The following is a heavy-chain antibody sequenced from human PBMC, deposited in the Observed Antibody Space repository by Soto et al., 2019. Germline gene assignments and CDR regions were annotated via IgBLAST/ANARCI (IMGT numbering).Heavy chain of an antibody. Sequence: SGRAAFGGSGCSFSGYTISWVRQAPGQGLEWMGGIIPIFGTANYAQKFQGRVTITADESTSTAYMELSSLRSEDTAVYYCARDSPLMYGSGSYYNVFDYWGQGTLVTVSS. V-gene: IGHV1-69*13. J-gene: IGHJ4*02. CDR2: IIPIFGTA. CDR3: ARDSPLMYGSGSYYNVFDY. D-gene: IGHD3-10*01. CDR1: GCSFSGYT.